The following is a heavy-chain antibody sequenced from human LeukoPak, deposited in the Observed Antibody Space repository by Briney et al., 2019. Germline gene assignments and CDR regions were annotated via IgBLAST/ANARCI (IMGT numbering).Heavy chain of an antibody. CDR2: ISSSGGST. CDR1: GFTFSSFA. D-gene: IGHD6-6*01. Sequence: PGGPLRLSCAASGFTFSSFAMSWVRQAPGKGLEWVSPISSSGGSTYYADSVKGRFTISRDNSKNTLYLQMNSLRAEDTAVYYCARGRRGSSSLDYWGQGTLVTVSS. J-gene: IGHJ4*02. V-gene: IGHV3-23*01. CDR3: ARGRRGSSSLDY.